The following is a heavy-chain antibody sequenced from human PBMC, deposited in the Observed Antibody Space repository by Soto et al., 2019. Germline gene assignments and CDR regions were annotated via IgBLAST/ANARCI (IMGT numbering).Heavy chain of an antibody. J-gene: IGHJ6*03. Sequence: GESLKISCAASGFTVSSKYMSWVRQAPGKGLEWVSLIKNGSSTSYADSVKGRFTISRDNAKNTLYLQMNSLRAEDTAVYYCARRGLGNDYYDFWSTYYYYYYMDVWGKGTTVTVSS. CDR2: IKNGSST. CDR1: GFTVSSKY. CDR3: ARRGLGNDYYDFWSTYYYYYYMDV. D-gene: IGHD3-3*01. V-gene: IGHV3-74*01.